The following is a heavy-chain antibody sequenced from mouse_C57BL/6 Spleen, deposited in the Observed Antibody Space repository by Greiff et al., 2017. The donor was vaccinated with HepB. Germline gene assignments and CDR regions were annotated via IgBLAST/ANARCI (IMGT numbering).Heavy chain of an antibody. CDR1: GFTFTDYY. Sequence: EVQLVESGGGLVQPGGSLSLSCAASGFTFTDYYMSWVRQPPGKALEWLGFIRNKANGYTTEYSASVKGRFTISRDNSQSILYLQMNALRAEDSATYYCARYRGYYVIHYYAMDYWGQGTSVTVSS. D-gene: IGHD2-1*01. V-gene: IGHV7-3*01. J-gene: IGHJ4*01. CDR3: ARYRGYYVIHYYAMDY. CDR2: IRNKANGYTT.